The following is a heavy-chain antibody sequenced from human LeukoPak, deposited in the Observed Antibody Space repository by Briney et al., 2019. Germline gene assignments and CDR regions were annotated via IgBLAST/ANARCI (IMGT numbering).Heavy chain of an antibody. CDR2: IYTSGST. V-gene: IGHV4-4*07. CDR1: GGSISTYY. Sequence: PSETLSLTCTVSGGSISTYYWNWIRQPAGKGLEWIGRIYTSGSTNYNPSLKSRVTLSVDTSKNQFSLKLSSVTAADTAVYYCAREHYDILTGYYRDYWGQGTLVTVSS. CDR3: AREHYDILTGYYRDY. J-gene: IGHJ4*02. D-gene: IGHD3-9*01.